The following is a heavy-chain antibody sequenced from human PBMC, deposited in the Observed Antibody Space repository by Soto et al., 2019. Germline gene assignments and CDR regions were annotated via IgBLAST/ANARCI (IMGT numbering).Heavy chain of an antibody. V-gene: IGHV3-30*18. CDR3: AKDRYGGSPPTLSYYYGMDV. CDR2: ISYDGSNK. Sequence: GGSLRLSCAASGFTFSSYGMHWVRQAPGKGLEWVAVISYDGSNKYYADSVKGRFTISRDYSKNTLYLQMNSLRAEDTAVYYCAKDRYGGSPPTLSYYYGMDVWGQGTTVTVSS. CDR1: GFTFSSYG. J-gene: IGHJ6*02. D-gene: IGHD4-17*01.